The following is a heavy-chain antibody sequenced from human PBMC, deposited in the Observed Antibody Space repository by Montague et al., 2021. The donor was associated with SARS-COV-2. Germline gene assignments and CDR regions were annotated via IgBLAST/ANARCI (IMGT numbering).Heavy chain of an antibody. CDR2: GSDGGGTT. CDR3: AKGGGTYFHWYFDL. CDR1: GFAFSSYA. V-gene: IGHV3-23*01. D-gene: IGHD1-26*01. Sequence: SLRLSCAASGFAFSSYAMSWVRQAPGKGLEWVSIGSDGGGTTYYXXSVKGRFTASRDNSKNTVDLQLNSLRGEDTAVYYCAKGGGTYFHWYFDLWGRGTLVSVSS. J-gene: IGHJ2*01.